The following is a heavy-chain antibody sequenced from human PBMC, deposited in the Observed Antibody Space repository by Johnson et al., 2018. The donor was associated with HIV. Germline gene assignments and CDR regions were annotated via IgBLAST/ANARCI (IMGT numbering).Heavy chain of an antibody. CDR2: INWNGGST. CDR3: AKLRWAWGAAFDV. CDR1: GFTFDDYG. J-gene: IGHJ3*01. Sequence: MLLVESGGGVVRPGGSLRLSCAASGFTFDDYGMSWVRQAPGKGLEWVSGINWNGGSTGYADSVKGRFTISRDNSKNTLYLQMNSLRAEDTAVYYCAKLRWAWGAAFDVWGQGTMVTVSS. V-gene: IGHV3-20*04. D-gene: IGHD4-23*01.